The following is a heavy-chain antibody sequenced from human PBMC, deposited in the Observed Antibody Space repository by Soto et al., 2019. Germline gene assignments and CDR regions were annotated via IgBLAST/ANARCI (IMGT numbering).Heavy chain of an antibody. D-gene: IGHD1-1*01. V-gene: IGHV3-23*01. J-gene: IGHJ4*02. CDR1: GFTISSNA. Sequence: GGSLRLSCAASGFTISSNAMYWVRQAPGKGLEWVSAISDRGDTTHYADSVKGRFTISRDTSKNTLYLQLNTLRADDTAVYYCAKDKPGTTSFDYWGQGTLVTVSS. CDR2: ISDRGDTT. CDR3: AKDKPGTTSFDY.